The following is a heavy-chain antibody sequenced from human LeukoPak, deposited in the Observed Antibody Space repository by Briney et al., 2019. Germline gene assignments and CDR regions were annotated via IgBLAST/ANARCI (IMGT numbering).Heavy chain of an antibody. CDR3: ARRYPGSGYSYDY. CDR2: FVYTGST. V-gene: IGHV4-39*01. D-gene: IGHD3-22*01. J-gene: IGHJ4*02. CDR1: GGSISNSGYQ. Sequence: SETLSLTCIVSGGSISNSGYQWGWIRQPPGKGLEWIGSFVYTGSTYYSPSLKSRVTISGDTSKSQLSLKLNSLTAADTAVYFCARRYPGSGYSYDYWGEGALVTVSS.